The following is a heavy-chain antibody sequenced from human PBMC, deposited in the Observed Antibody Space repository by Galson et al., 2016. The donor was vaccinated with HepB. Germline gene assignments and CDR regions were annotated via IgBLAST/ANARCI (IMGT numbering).Heavy chain of an antibody. CDR3: ARVRNYYDSSGYKHYFDY. CDR1: GGSISSYY. J-gene: IGHJ4*02. V-gene: IGHV4-59*01. CDR2: IYYSGST. D-gene: IGHD3-22*01. Sequence: ETLSLTCTVSGGSISSYYWSWIRQPPGKGLEWIGYIYYSGSTNYNPSLKSRVTISVDASKNQFSLKLSSVTAADTAVYYCARVRNYYDSSGYKHYFDYWGQGTLVTVSS.